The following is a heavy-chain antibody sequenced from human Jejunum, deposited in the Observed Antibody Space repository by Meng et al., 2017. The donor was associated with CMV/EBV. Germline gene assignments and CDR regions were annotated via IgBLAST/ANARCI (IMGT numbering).Heavy chain of an antibody. D-gene: IGHD3-16*01. CDR3: AGGNDYGDY. Sequence: GQLVESGGGLVQPGGSLRIFCVASGFTFSAFGMHWVRQAPGKGLESVTYIRYDGNNKYYADSVKGRFTISRDNSKNTAYLQMNSLRVEDTAVYYCAGGNDYGDYWGQGSLVTVSS. CDR1: GFTFSAFG. V-gene: IGHV3-30*02. J-gene: IGHJ4*02. CDR2: IRYDGNNK.